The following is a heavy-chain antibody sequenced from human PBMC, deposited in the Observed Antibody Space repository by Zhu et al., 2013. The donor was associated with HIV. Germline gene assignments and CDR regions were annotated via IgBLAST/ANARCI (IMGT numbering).Heavy chain of an antibody. V-gene: IGHV3-53*02. Sequence: EVQLVETGGGLIQPGGSLRLSCAASGFTVSSNYMSWVRQAPGKGLEWVSIIYSGGSTYYADSAKGRFTISRDNSKNTLYLQMNSLRAEDTAVYYCARHQWLVLFYYYYMDVWGKGTTVTVSS. CDR1: GFTVSSNY. CDR2: IYSGGST. J-gene: IGHJ6*03. D-gene: IGHD6-19*01. CDR3: ARHQWLVLFYYYYMDV.